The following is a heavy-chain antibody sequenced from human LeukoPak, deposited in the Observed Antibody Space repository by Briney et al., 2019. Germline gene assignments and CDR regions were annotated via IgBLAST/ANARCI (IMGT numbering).Heavy chain of an antibody. Sequence: ASVKVSCKASVYTFTVYYLHWVRQAPGPGLERMGWINLNNSDTKYAQQFQGRVTMTRDTSISTAYMELSRLTSDDTAVYYCAREGRDIEVAGLKNFDYWGQGTLVTVSS. CDR2: INLNNSDT. V-gene: IGHV1-2*02. CDR3: AREGRDIEVAGLKNFDY. D-gene: IGHD6-19*01. J-gene: IGHJ4*02. CDR1: VYTFTVYY.